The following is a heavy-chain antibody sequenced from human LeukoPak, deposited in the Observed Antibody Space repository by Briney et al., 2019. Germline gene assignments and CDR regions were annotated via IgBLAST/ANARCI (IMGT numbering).Heavy chain of an antibody. J-gene: IGHJ4*02. Sequence: QSGGSLRLSCAASGFTFSTYWMNWVRQAPGKGLEWVANIKQDGSEKYFVDSVKGRFTISRDNAKNSLYLQMHSLRAEDTAVYYCARVKPLAVANDYWGQGTLVTVSS. CDR1: GFTFSTYW. CDR2: IKQDGSEK. D-gene: IGHD6-19*01. CDR3: ARVKPLAVANDY. V-gene: IGHV3-7*01.